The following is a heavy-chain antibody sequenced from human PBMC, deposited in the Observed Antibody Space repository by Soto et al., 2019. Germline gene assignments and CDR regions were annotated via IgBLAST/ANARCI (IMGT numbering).Heavy chain of an antibody. D-gene: IGHD2-2*01. Sequence: GGSLRLSCAGSGFTFSTYGLQWVRQPPGKGLEWVAFVSFDGSEKYYAESAKGRFTISRDNPRNTLFLQLTSLRTEDTAVYFCAKDPIPAVNRGSRFDSWGRGTLVTVSS. CDR3: AKDPIPAVNRGSRFDS. V-gene: IGHV3-30*02. J-gene: IGHJ5*01. CDR1: GFTFSTYG. CDR2: VSFDGSEK.